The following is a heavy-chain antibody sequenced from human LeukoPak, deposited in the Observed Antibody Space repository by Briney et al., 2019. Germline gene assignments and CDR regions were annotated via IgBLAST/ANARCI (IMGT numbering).Heavy chain of an antibody. J-gene: IGHJ4*02. V-gene: IGHV3-74*01. CDR3: ARTDAVAGPLDY. Sequence: GGSLRLSCAASGFTFSSYAMSWVRQAPGKGLEWVSRINSDGSSTSYADSVKGRFTISRDNAKNTLYLQMNSLRAEDTAVYYCARTDAVAGPLDYWGQGTLVTVSS. CDR2: INSDGSST. CDR1: GFTFSSYA. D-gene: IGHD6-19*01.